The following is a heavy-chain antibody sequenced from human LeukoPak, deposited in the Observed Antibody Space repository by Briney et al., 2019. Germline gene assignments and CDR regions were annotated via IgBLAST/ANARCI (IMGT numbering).Heavy chain of an antibody. CDR2: IYHSGST. D-gene: IGHD3-22*01. CDR1: GYSISSGYY. Sequence: SETLSLTCTVSGYSISSGYYWGWIRQPPGKGLEWIGSIYHSGSTYYNPSLKSRVTISVDTSKNQFSLKLSSVTAADTAVYYCARATNYYDSSGYYHNWFDPWGQGTLVTVSS. V-gene: IGHV4-38-2*02. J-gene: IGHJ5*02. CDR3: ARATNYYDSSGYYHNWFDP.